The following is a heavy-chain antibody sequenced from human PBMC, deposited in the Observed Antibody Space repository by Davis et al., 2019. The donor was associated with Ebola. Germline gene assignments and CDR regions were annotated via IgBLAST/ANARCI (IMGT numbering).Heavy chain of an antibody. J-gene: IGHJ4*02. CDR2: INHSGST. Sequence: MPSETLSLTCAVCGGSFSGYYWSWIRQPPGKGLEWIGEINHSGSTNYNPSLKSRVTISVDKSKNQFSLKLSSVTAADTAVYYCAIEAGDYWGQGTLVTVSS. D-gene: IGHD6-13*01. CDR1: GGSFSGYY. CDR3: AIEAGDY. V-gene: IGHV4-34*01.